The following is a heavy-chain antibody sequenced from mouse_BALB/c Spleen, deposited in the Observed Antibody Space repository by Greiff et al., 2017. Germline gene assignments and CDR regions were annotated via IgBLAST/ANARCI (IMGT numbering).Heavy chain of an antibody. D-gene: IGHD2-1*01. CDR2: ISYSGST. Sequence: VQLKESGPSLVKPSQTLSLTCSVTGDSITSGYWNWIRKFPGNKLEYMGYISYSGSTYYNPSLKSRISITRDTAKNQYYLQLNSVTTEDTATDYCARGGGNRPWFAYWGQGTLVTVSA. CDR3: ARGGGNRPWFAY. J-gene: IGHJ3*01. CDR1: GDSITSGY. V-gene: IGHV3-8*02.